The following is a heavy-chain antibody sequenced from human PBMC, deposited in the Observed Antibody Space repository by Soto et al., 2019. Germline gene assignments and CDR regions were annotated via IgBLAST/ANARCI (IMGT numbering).Heavy chain of an antibody. D-gene: IGHD2-2*01. V-gene: IGHV5-51*01. CDR3: ASLGLGYCSSTSCYAGGGYYYYGMDV. CDR1: GYSFTSYW. J-gene: IGHJ6*02. CDR2: IYPGDSDT. Sequence: GESLKISCKGSGYSFTSYWIGWVRQMPGKGLEWMGIIYPGDSDTRYSPSFQGQVAISADKSISTAYLQWSSLKASDTAMYYCASLGLGYCSSTSCYAGGGYYYYGMDVWGQGTTVTVSS.